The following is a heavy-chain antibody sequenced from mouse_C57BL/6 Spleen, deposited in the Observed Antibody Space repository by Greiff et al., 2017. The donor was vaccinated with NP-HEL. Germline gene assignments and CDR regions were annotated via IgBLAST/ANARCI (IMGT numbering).Heavy chain of an antibody. CDR1: GFTFSDYG. Sequence: EVMLVESGGGLVKPGGSLKLSCAASGFTFSDYGMHWVRQAPEKGLEWVAYISSGSSTIYYADTVKGRFTISRDNAKNTLFLQMTSLRSEDTAMYYCASYDYGGAYAMDYWGQGTSVTVSS. CDR2: ISSGSSTI. D-gene: IGHD2-4*01. V-gene: IGHV5-17*01. J-gene: IGHJ4*01. CDR3: ASYDYGGAYAMDY.